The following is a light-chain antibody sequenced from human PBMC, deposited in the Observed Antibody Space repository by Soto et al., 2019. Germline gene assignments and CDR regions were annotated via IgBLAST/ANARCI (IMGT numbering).Light chain of an antibody. Sequence: IQMTQSPSSLSASVGDRVTITCRASQGIRNDLGWYQQKPGKAPKLLIYAASSLQSGVPSRFSGSGSGTDFTLTISSLEPEDFAVYYCQQRSYWPGTFGQGTKLEIK. V-gene: IGKV1-17*01. J-gene: IGKJ2*01. CDR2: AAS. CDR1: QGIRND. CDR3: QQRSYWPGT.